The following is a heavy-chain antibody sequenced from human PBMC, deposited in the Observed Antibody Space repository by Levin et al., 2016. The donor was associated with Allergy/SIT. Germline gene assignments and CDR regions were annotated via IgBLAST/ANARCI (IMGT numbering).Heavy chain of an antibody. Sequence: SETLSLTCRVSGGSVHSGGHYWTWFRQQPGAGLEWIGYSHFSGSPYFRRSSSFNPSLESRVTISVDPSENQFFLTLDSVTAADTAIYYCARGHTVDYWTGYSQTFAYWGQGTRVTVSS. CDR1: GGSVHSGGHY. CDR2: SHFSGSP. J-gene: IGHJ4*02. V-gene: IGHV4-31*03. CDR3: ARGHTVDYWTGYSQTFAY. D-gene: IGHD3/OR15-3a*01.